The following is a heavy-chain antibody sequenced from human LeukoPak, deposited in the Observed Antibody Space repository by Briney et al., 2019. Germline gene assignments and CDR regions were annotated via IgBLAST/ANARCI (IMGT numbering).Heavy chain of an antibody. CDR3: ARDDYVWGSFRYSY. CDR2: IFPRDSDI. J-gene: IGHJ4*02. Sequence: GESLKISCKGSGYIFGNYWIGWVRQMPGKGLEWMAIIFPRDSDIRYSPSFQGQVTMSADKSINTAYLEWSSLKASDTAMYYCARDDYVWGSFRYSYWGQGTLVTVSS. CDR1: GYIFGNYW. V-gene: IGHV5-51*01. D-gene: IGHD3-16*02.